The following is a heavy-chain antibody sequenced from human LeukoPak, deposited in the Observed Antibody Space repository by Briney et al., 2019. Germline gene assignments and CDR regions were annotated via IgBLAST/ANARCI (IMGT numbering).Heavy chain of an antibody. J-gene: IGHJ6*03. V-gene: IGHV3-23*01. CDR1: GFTFSNHG. Sequence: GGSLRLSCAASGFTFSNHGMNWVRQAPGKGLEWVSGISPSGDITYYADSVKGRFTISRDNSKNTLHLEVISLTAEDTAVYYCAKDSKIVGPTFRSYHYMDVWGKGTTVTVSS. CDR3: AKDSKIVGPTFRSYHYMDV. CDR2: ISPSGDIT. D-gene: IGHD1-26*01.